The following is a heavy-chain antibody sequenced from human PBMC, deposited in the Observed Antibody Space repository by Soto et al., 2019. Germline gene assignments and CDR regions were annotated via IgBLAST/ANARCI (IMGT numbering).Heavy chain of an antibody. D-gene: IGHD2-21*02. Sequence: ASVKVSCKASGYTFTNYDINWVRQATGQGLEWMGWISAYNGNTNYAQKFQGRVTMTRDTSTSTVYMELSSLRSEDTAVYYCATYCGGDCYAAEYFQHWGQGTLVTVSS. V-gene: IGHV1-8*01. J-gene: IGHJ1*01. CDR1: GYTFTNYD. CDR3: ATYCGGDCYAAEYFQH. CDR2: ISAYNGNT.